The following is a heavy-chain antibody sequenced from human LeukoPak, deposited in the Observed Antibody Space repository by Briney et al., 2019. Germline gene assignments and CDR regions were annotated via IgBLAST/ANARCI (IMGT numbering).Heavy chain of an antibody. J-gene: IGHJ4*02. CDR2: IYYTGTT. Sequence: SETLSLTCTVSGGSISSSLYHWGWIRQSPGKNLEWLGSIYYTGTTHYNPSLKSRVTISVDTSKNQFSLNLSSVTAADTAMYYCARAGFGLAPHRGTPSDYWGQGTLVTVSS. CDR3: ARAGFGLAPHRGTPSDY. CDR1: GGSISSSLYH. V-gene: IGHV4-39*07. D-gene: IGHD3-10*01.